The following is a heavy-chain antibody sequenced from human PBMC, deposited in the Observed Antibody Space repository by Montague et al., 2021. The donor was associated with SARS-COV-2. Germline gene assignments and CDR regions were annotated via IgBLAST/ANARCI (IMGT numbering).Heavy chain of an antibody. J-gene: IGHJ6*02. CDR1: GGSISSYY. D-gene: IGHD6-13*01. CDR3: ARVGRQQLVRLSGMDV. CDR2: IYYSGST. V-gene: IGHV4-59*12. Sequence: SETLSLTCTVSGGSISSYYWSWIRQPPGKGLEWIGYIYYSGSTNYNPSLKSRVTISVDTSKNQSSLKLSSVTAADTAVYYCARVGRQQLVRLSGMDVWGQGTTVTVSS.